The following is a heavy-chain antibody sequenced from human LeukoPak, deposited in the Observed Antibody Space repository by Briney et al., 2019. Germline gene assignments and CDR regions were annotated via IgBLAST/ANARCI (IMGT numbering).Heavy chain of an antibody. J-gene: IGHJ6*03. CDR1: GGTITSYY. V-gene: IGHV4-59*01. CDR2: IYYSGST. D-gene: IGHD5-24*01. CDR3: CGDVYIYYSMDV. Sequence: PSETLSLTCTVSGGTITSYYWSWIRQPPGKGLEWIGYIYYSGSTNYNPSLMRGVTISIDKSTKQLSYKLSTLPAADAAAYYCCGDVYIYYSMDVWGKGTTVSVSS.